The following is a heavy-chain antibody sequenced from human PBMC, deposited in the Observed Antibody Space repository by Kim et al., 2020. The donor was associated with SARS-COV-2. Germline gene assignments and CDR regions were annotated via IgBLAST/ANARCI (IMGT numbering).Heavy chain of an antibody. CDR1: GFTVSSNY. J-gene: IGHJ3*02. CDR3: AREERIAAVGDAFDI. D-gene: IGHD6-13*01. CDR2: IYSGGST. Sequence: GGSLRLSCAASGFTVSSNYMSWVRQAPGKGLEWVSVIYSGGSTYYADSVKGRFTISRDNSKNTLYLQMNSLRAEDTAVYYCAREERIAAVGDAFDIWGQGTMVTVSS. V-gene: IGHV3-53*01.